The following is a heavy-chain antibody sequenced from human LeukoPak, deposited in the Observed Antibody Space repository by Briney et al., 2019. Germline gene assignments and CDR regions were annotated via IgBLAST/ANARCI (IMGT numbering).Heavy chain of an antibody. V-gene: IGHV3-30*02. J-gene: IGHJ4*02. CDR2: TRYDGSDK. CDR3: ARVGRYGDYVSFFDY. CDR1: GFTFSSYA. D-gene: IGHD4-17*01. Sequence: GGSLRLSCAVSGFTFSSYAMSWVRQAPGKGLEWVAFTRYDGSDKYYGDSVKGRFTISRDNSKNTLYLQMNSLRAEDTAVYYCARVGRYGDYVSFFDYWGQGTLVTVSS.